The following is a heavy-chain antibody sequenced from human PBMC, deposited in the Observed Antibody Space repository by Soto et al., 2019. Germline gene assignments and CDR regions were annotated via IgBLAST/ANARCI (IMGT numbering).Heavy chain of an antibody. J-gene: IGHJ6*02. Sequence: PGGSLRLSCTGSGFPFDDFAINWVRQAPGKGLEWVGLIRNQSYQETTEYAAAVKGRFTISRDNSQNTLFLQMKRLTVDDTAIYYCTAPRDEYGSGVSWFTYGMDIWGQGTTVTVSS. D-gene: IGHD3-10*01. V-gene: IGHV3-49*04. CDR3: TAPRDEYGSGVSWFTYGMDI. CDR2: IRNQSYQETT. CDR1: GFPFDDFA.